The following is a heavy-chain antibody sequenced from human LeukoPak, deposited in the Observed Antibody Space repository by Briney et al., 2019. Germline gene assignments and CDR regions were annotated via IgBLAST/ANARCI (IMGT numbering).Heavy chain of an antibody. CDR3: AREGDYYDSSGYYDY. CDR1: GFTFSSYS. V-gene: IGHV3-21*01. D-gene: IGHD3-22*01. Sequence: PGGSLRLSCAASGFTFSSYSMNWVRQAPGKGLEWVSSIISSSSYIYYADSVKGRFTISRDNAKNSLYLQMDSLRAEDTAVYYCAREGDYYDSSGYYDYWGQGTLVTVSS. CDR2: IISSSSYI. J-gene: IGHJ4*02.